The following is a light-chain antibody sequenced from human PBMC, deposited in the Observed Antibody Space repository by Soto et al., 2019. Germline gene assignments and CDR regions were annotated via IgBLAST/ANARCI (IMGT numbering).Light chain of an antibody. CDR1: QSVYSSY. V-gene: IGKV3-20*01. Sequence: EVVLTQSPGTLSLSPGKRATLSCRASQSVYSSYLAWYQQKPGQAPRLLIYGESSRATGIPDRFSGSGSGRDFSLTINRLEPEDSAVYYCQQYGTSPPITFGQGTRLEIK. CDR2: GES. CDR3: QQYGTSPPIT. J-gene: IGKJ5*01.